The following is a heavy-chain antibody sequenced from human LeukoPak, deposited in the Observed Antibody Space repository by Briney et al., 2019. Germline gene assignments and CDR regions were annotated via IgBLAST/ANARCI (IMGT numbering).Heavy chain of an antibody. D-gene: IGHD1-26*01. CDR2: INHSGST. Sequence: SETLSLTCAVYGGSFSGYYWSWLRQPPGKGLEWIGEINHSGSTNYNPSLKSRVTISVDTSKNQFSLKLSSVTAAATAVYYCAGSSGSYAFDYWGQGTLVTVSS. J-gene: IGHJ4*02. V-gene: IGHV4-34*01. CDR3: AGSSGSYAFDY. CDR1: GGSFSGYY.